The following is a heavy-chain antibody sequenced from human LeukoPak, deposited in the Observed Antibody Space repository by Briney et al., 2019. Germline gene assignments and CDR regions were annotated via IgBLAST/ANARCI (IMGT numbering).Heavy chain of an antibody. J-gene: IGHJ3*02. V-gene: IGHV1-58*02. D-gene: IGHD4-17*01. Sequence: GTSVKVSCKASGFTFTSSAMQWVRQARGQRLEWIGWIVVGSGNTNYAQKFQERVTITRDMSTSTAYMELSSLRSEDTAVYYCAALDYGDYLPQGDDAFDIWGQGTMVTVSS. CDR3: AALDYGDYLPQGDDAFDI. CDR1: GFTFTSSA. CDR2: IVVGSGNT.